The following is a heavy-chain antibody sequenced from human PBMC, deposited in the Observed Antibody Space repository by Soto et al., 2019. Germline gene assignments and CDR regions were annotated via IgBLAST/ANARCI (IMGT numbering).Heavy chain of an antibody. J-gene: IGHJ6*02. CDR2: INAGNGNT. CDR3: ARVYCSSTSCYYYYGMDV. CDR1: GYTFTSYA. D-gene: IGHD2-2*01. Sequence: GASVKVSCKASGYTFTSYAMHWVRQAPGQRLEWMGWINAGNGNTKYSQKFQGRVTITRDTSASTAYMELSSLRSEDTAVYYCARVYCSSTSCYYYYGMDVWGQGTTGTVSS. V-gene: IGHV1-3*01.